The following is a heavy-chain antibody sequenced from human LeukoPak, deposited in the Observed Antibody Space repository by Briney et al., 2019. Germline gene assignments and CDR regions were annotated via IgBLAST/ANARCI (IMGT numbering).Heavy chain of an antibody. Sequence: SSETLSLTCTVSGGSISSGGYYWSWIRQHPGKGLEWIGYIYYSGSTYYNPSLKSRVTISVDTSKNQFSLKLSSVTAADTAVYYCARGRRGNAGYYGPGSQRTAGPWFDPWGQGTLVTVSS. J-gene: IGHJ5*02. D-gene: IGHD3-10*01. CDR2: IYYSGST. CDR3: ARGRRGNAGYYGPGSQRTAGPWFDP. CDR1: GGSISSGGYY. V-gene: IGHV4-31*03.